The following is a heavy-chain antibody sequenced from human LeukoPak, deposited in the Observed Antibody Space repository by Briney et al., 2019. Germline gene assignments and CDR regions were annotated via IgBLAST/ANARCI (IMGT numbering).Heavy chain of an antibody. CDR1: GGSYSGYF. D-gene: IGHD3-22*01. V-gene: IGHV4-34*01. Sequence: SETLSLTCVVYGGSYSGYFWSWIRQPPGKGLEWIGEITPSGSTNYNPSLKSRVSISIDTSKKKLSLRLTSVTAADSAVYYCASSFYYDSRDYWGQGTLVTVSS. J-gene: IGHJ4*02. CDR3: ASSFYYDSRDY. CDR2: ITPSGST.